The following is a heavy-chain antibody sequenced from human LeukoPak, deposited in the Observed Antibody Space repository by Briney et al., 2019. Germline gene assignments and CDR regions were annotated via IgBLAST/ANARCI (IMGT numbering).Heavy chain of an antibody. CDR1: GFTFNSYS. CDR3: AREYQGNFDY. Sequence: GGSLRLSCAASGFTFNSYSMNWVRQAPGKGLVWVSRINSDGSSASYADSVKGRFTISRDNAKNTLYLQMNSLRAEDTAVYYCAREYQGNFDYWGQGTLVTVSS. J-gene: IGHJ4*02. V-gene: IGHV3-74*01. CDR2: INSDGSSA.